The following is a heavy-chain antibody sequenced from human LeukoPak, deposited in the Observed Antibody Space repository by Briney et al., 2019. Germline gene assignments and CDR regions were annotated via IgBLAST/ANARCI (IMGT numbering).Heavy chain of an antibody. J-gene: IGHJ6*03. CDR3: AGPPGIAAAGYYYYYMDV. Sequence: PSETLSLTCRVSGGSLSPNYWNWVRQTPGKGLEWIGYIYYSGSTNYNPSLKSRVTISVDTSKNQFSLKLSSVTAADTAVYYCAGPPGIAAAGYYYYYMDVWGKGTTVTVSS. CDR2: IYYSGST. D-gene: IGHD6-13*01. V-gene: IGHV4-59*01. CDR1: GGSLSPNY.